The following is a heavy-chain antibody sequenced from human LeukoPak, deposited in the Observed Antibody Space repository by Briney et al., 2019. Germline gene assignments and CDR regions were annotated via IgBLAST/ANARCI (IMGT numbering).Heavy chain of an antibody. CDR3: ARDAGPIYGGVDY. D-gene: IGHD4-23*01. CDR1: GGSISSNDYY. V-gene: IGHV4-39*07. CDR2: IYYSGST. J-gene: IGHJ4*02. Sequence: SETLSLTCTVSGGSISSNDYYWGWIRQPPGKGLEWIASIYYSGSTYYNPSLKSRVTISVDTSKNQFSLKLSSVTAADTAVYYCARDAGPIYGGVDYWGQGTLVTVSS.